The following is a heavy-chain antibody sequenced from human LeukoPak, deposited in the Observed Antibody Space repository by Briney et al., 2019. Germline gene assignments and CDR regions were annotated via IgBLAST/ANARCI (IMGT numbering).Heavy chain of an antibody. D-gene: IGHD6-13*01. CDR3: ARGRGSSSWYYFDY. V-gene: IGHV4-34*01. Sequence: SETLSFTCAGYGGSFSGYYWSWIRQPPGKGLEWIGEINHSGSTNYNPSLKSRVTISVDTSKNQFSLKLSSVTAADTAVYYCARGRGSSSWYYFDYWGQGSLATVSS. CDR1: GGSFSGYY. CDR2: INHSGST. J-gene: IGHJ4*02.